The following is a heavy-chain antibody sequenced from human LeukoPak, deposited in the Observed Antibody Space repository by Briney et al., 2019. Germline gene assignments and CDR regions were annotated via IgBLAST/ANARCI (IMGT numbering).Heavy chain of an antibody. V-gene: IGHV3-11*01. CDR2: ISSSGSTI. Sequence: GGSLRLSCAASGFTFSDYYMSWIRQAPGKGLEWVSYISSSGSTIYYADSVKGRFTISRDNAKNSLYLQMNSLRAEDTAMYYCAREEAGYYYYYMDVWGKGTTVTVSS. J-gene: IGHJ6*03. CDR1: GFTFSDYY. D-gene: IGHD6-19*01. CDR3: AREEAGYYYYYMDV.